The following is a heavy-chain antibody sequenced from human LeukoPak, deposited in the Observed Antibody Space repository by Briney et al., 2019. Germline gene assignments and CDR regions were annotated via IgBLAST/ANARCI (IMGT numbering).Heavy chain of an antibody. D-gene: IGHD3-9*01. J-gene: IGHJ6*03. V-gene: IGHV3-11*04. Sequence: PGGSLRLSCEASGFTFSGCYMTWIRRAPGKGLEWVSYISISGDTKYYADSVKGRFTISRDNAKNSLYLQMNSLRAEDTAVYYCARDGRGYFDWLPSYYYYYYMDVWGKGTTVTVSS. CDR1: GFTFSGCY. CDR3: ARDGRGYFDWLPSYYYYYYMDV. CDR2: ISISGDTK.